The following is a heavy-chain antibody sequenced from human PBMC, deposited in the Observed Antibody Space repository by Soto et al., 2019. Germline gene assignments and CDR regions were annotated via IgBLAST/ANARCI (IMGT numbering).Heavy chain of an antibody. D-gene: IGHD1-1*01. CDR3: ARDLAWKRGKVGRYYYGMDV. V-gene: IGHV3-11*06. J-gene: IGHJ6*02. CDR2: ISTRSTYT. Sequence: LRLSCAASGFIFSDYYMSWVRQTPGKGLEWISYISTRSTYTNYADSVKGRFTVSRDNTKNSLYLQMDSLRVEDTAVYYCARDLAWKRGKVGRYYYGMDVWGQGTTVTVSS. CDR1: GFIFSDYY.